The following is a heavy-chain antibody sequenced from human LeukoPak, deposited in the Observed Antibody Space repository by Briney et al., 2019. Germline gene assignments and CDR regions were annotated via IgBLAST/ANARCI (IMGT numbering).Heavy chain of an antibody. J-gene: IGHJ3*02. D-gene: IGHD4-11*01. Sequence: PGGSLRLSCAAPGFTFSSYWMSWVRQAPGKGLEWVANIKQDGSEKYYVDSVKGRFTTSRDNAKNSLYLQMNSLRAEDTAVYYCARHFPPTTLSDAFDIWGQGTMVTVSS. V-gene: IGHV3-7*01. CDR1: GFTFSSYW. CDR2: IKQDGSEK. CDR3: ARHFPPTTLSDAFDI.